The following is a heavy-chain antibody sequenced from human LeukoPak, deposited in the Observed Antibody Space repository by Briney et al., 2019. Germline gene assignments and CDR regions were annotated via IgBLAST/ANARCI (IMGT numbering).Heavy chain of an antibody. CDR2: INHSGST. Sequence: PSETLSLTCAVYGGSFSGYYWSWVRQPPGKGLEWIGEINHSGSTNYNPSLKSRVTISVDTSKNQFSLKLSSVTAADTAVYYCARENYMDVWGKGTTVTVSS. CDR3: ARENYMDV. CDR1: GGSFSGYY. V-gene: IGHV4-34*01. J-gene: IGHJ6*03.